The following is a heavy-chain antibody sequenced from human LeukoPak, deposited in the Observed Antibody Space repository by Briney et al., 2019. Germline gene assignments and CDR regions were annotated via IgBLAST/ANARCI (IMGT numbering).Heavy chain of an antibody. J-gene: IGHJ5*02. CDR2: IPSSGPVT. CDR1: GFTFSSYA. Sequence: GGSLRLSCAASGFTFSSYAMSWVRQAPGKGLEWVSGIPSSGPVTYYADSVKGRFTVSRDNSKNTLYLQMNSLTAEDTGVYYCANRVAQHDSWGQGTLVTVSS. CDR3: ANRVAQHDS. D-gene: IGHD3-16*01. V-gene: IGHV3-23*01.